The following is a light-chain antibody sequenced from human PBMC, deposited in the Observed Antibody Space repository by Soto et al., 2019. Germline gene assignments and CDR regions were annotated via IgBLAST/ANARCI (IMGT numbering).Light chain of an antibody. J-gene: IGKJ1*01. Sequence: IALTQYPGTLSLSSGERAPLSCRASQSVSSNHLAWYQQKPGQAPRLLIYGGSSRAPGIPVRFSGSGSETDFTLTITRLEPEDFAVYYCQQYSSSRTFGQGTKV. V-gene: IGKV3-20*01. CDR2: GGS. CDR3: QQYSSSRT. CDR1: QSVSSNH.